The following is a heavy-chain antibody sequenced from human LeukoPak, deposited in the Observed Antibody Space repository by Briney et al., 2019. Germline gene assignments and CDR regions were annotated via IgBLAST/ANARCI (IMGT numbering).Heavy chain of an antibody. CDR2: ISYDDSNK. CDR1: GFTFSSYT. Sequence: GRSLRLSCAASGFTFSSYTMHWVRQAPGKGLEWVALISYDDSNKYYADSVKGRFTISRDNPANTLYLQMNSLRADDTAVYYCGRGRFYSWELRGAFDVWGQGTMVTVSS. CDR3: GRGRFYSWELRGAFDV. V-gene: IGHV3-30*04. J-gene: IGHJ3*01. D-gene: IGHD1-26*01.